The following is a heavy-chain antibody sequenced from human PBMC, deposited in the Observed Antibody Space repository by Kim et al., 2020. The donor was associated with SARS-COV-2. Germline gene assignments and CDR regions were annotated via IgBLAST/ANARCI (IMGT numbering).Heavy chain of an antibody. J-gene: IGHJ4*02. CDR1: GDSISSGGYY. D-gene: IGHD5-12*01. V-gene: IGHV4-31*03. Sequence: SETLSLTCTVSGDSISSGGYYWSWIRQYPGKGLEWIGYIYYSGSTYYNPSLKGRVTISIDTSKSQFSLKLSSVTVADTAVYYCARDRDGYMQSDFWGQGT. CDR2: IYYSGST. CDR3: ARDRDGYMQSDF.